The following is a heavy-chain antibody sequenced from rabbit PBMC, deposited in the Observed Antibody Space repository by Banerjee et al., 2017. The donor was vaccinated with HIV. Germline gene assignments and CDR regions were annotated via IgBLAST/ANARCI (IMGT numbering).Heavy chain of an antibody. CDR2: IYAGSSGST. V-gene: IGHV1S45*01. D-gene: IGHD3-3*01. CDR3: ARSVVHDPYFNL. J-gene: IGHJ4*01. CDR1: GFSLSSSYY. Sequence: QQQLEESGGGLVKPGGTLTLTCTVSGFSLSSSYYMCWVRQAPGKGLEWIACIYAGSSGSTFYASWAKGRLTISRTSSTTVSLQMTSLTAADTATYFCARSVVHDPYFNLWGPGTLVTVS.